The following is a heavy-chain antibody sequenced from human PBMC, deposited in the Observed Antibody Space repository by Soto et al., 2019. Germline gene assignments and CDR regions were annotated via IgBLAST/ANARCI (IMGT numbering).Heavy chain of an antibody. V-gene: IGHV1-2*04. D-gene: IGHD3-9*01. CDR1: GYTFTGYY. CDR2: INPNSGGT. Sequence: ASVKVSCKASGYTFTGYYMHWVRQAPGQGLGWMGWINPNSGGTNYAQKFQGWVTMTRDTSISTAYMELSRLRSDDTAVYYCARDIRYFDWLSRAYYYGMDVWGQGPTVTVS. J-gene: IGHJ6*02. CDR3: ARDIRYFDWLSRAYYYGMDV.